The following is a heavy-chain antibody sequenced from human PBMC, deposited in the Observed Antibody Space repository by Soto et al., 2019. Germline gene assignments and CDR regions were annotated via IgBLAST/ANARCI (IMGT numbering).Heavy chain of an antibody. CDR2: ISYDGINE. D-gene: IGHD2-15*01. J-gene: IGHJ6*02. Sequence: QVQLVESGGGVVQPGGSLRLSCTASGFTFRSYAMHWVRQAPGQGLEWVAVISYDGINEYYADSVKGRFTISRDNSKNTLYLQMNSLRGEETAVYYCASSPAGEVVAEYGLDVWGQGTTVAVSS. CDR3: ASSPAGEVVAEYGLDV. CDR1: GFTFRSYA. V-gene: IGHV3-30*03.